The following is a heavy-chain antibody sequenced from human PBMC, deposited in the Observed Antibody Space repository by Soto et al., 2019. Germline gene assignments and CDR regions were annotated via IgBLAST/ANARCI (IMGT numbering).Heavy chain of an antibody. CDR2: IYHSGST. D-gene: IGHD3-22*01. CDR3: ARGGAYYYDSSGYAY. V-gene: IGHV4-4*02. Sequence: QVQLQESGPGLVKPSGTLSLTCAVSGGSISSSNWWSWVRQPPGKGLEWIGEIYHSGSTNYNPSLKSRVTISVDKSKIQLSLMLCSVTDADTAVYYCARGGAYYYDSSGYAYWGQGTLVTVSS. CDR1: GGSISSSNW. J-gene: IGHJ4*02.